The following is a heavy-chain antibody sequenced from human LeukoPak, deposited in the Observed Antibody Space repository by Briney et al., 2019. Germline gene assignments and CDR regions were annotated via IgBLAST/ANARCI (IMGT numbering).Heavy chain of an antibody. J-gene: IGHJ1*01. V-gene: IGHV4-34*01. CDR1: GGSFSGYY. CDR2: INHSGST. Sequence: PSETLSLTCAVYGGSFSGYYWSWIRQPPGKGLEWIGEINHSGSTNYNPSLKSRVTISVDTSKNQFSLKLSSVTAADTAVYYCARGDCSGGSCYRFAYFQYWGQGTLVTVSS. CDR3: ARGDCSGGSCYRFAYFQY. D-gene: IGHD2-15*01.